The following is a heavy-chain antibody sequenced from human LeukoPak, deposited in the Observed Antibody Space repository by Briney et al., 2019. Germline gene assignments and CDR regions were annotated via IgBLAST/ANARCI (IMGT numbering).Heavy chain of an antibody. V-gene: IGHV3-7*03. CDR2: IRQDGSEK. D-gene: IGHD6-13*01. CDR1: GFTFSSYW. J-gene: IGHJ4*02. CDR3: AISWGGALDY. Sequence: GGSLRLSCAGSGFTFSSYWMHWVRQAPGKGLEWVANIRQDGSEKYYVDSVKGRFTISRDNAKNALYLQMNSLRAEDTAVYYCAISWGGALDYWGQGIPVTVSS.